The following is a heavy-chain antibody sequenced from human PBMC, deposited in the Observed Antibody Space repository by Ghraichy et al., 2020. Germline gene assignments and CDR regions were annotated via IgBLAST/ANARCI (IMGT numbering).Heavy chain of an antibody. J-gene: IGHJ6*02. Sequence: ASVKVSCKASGYTFTSYYMHWVRQAPGQGLEWMGIINPNGGSTNYAQKFQGRVTMTRDTSTSTVYMELSSLRSEDTAAYYCARDISSGPFYGMDVWGQGTTVTVSS. CDR3: ARDISSGPFYGMDV. CDR2: INPNGGST. CDR1: GYTFTSYY. V-gene: IGHV1-46*01. D-gene: IGHD6-19*01.